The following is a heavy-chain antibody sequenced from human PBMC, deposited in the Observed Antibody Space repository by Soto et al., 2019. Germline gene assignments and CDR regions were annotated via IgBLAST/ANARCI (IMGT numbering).Heavy chain of an antibody. CDR2: ISYDGSNK. CDR3: ARDSI. CDR1: GFTFSSYA. V-gene: IGHV3-30-3*01. Sequence: GGSLRLSCAASGFTFSSYAMHWVRQAPGKGLEWVAVISYDGSNKYYADSVKGRFTISRDNSKNTLYLQMNSLRAEDTAVYYCARDSIWGQGTMVTVSS. J-gene: IGHJ3*02.